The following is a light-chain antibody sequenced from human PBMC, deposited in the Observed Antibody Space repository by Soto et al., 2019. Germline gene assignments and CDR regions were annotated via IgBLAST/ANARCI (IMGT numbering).Light chain of an antibody. CDR2: SNN. J-gene: IGLJ3*02. CDR3: AAWDDSLNGVV. V-gene: IGLV1-44*01. CDR1: SSNIGSNT. Sequence: QAVVTQSPSASGTPGQRVTISCSGSSSNIGSNTVNWYQQPPGKAPKVLIYSNNQRPSGIPDRFSGSKSVTSASLAISGLQSEDEADYYCAAWDDSLNGVVFGGGTKVTVL.